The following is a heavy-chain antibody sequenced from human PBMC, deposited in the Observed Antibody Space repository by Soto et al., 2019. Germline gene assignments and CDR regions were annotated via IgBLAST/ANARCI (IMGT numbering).Heavy chain of an antibody. J-gene: IGHJ6*02. CDR3: ARGEQQLPDYYYYYGMDV. V-gene: IGHV1-2*04. CDR2: INPNSGGT. CDR1: GYTFTGYY. Sequence: ASVKVSCKASGYTFTGYYMHWVRQAPGQGLEWMGWINPNSGGTNYAQKFQGWVTMTRDTSISTAYMELSRLRSDDTAVYYCARGEQQLPDYYYYYGMDVWGQGTTVTVSS. D-gene: IGHD6-13*01.